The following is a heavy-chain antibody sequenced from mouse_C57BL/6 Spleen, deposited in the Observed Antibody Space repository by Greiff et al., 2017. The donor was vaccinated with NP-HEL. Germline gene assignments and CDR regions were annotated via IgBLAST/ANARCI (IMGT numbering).Heavy chain of an antibody. D-gene: IGHD3-3*01. CDR2: ISSGSSTI. J-gene: IGHJ3*01. CDR3: ARAGLGPWFAD. CDR1: GFTFSDYG. Sequence: EVQGVESGGGLVKPGGSLKLSCAASGFTFSDYGMHWVRQAPEKGLEWVAYISSGSSTIYYADTVKGRFTISRDNAKNKLFLQMSSLRSEDTAVYYCARAGLGPWFADWGQGTLVTVSA. V-gene: IGHV5-17*01.